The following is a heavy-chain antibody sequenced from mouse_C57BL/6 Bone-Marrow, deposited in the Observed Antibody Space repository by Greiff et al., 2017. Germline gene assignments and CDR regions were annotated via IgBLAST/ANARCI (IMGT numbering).Heavy chain of an antibody. CDR3: AKKEGSYGNYEGAMDY. V-gene: IGHV2-5*01. Sequence: VQLQQSGPGLVQPSQSLSITCTVSGFSLTSYGVHWVRQSPGKGLEWLGVIWRGGSTDYNAAFMSRLSITKDNSKSQVFFKMNSLQADDTAIYYWAKKEGSYGNYEGAMDYWGQGTSVTVSS. CDR1: GFSLTSYG. J-gene: IGHJ4*01. CDR2: IWRGGST. D-gene: IGHD2-1*01.